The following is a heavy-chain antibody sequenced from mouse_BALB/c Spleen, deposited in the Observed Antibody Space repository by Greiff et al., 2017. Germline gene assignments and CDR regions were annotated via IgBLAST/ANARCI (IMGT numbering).Heavy chain of an antibody. CDR1: GYTFTSYT. J-gene: IGHJ2*01. Sequence: QVQLKQSAAELARPGASVKMSCKASGYTFTSYTMHWVKQRPGQGLEWIGYINPSSGYTEYNQKFKDKTTLTADKSSSTAYMQLSSLTSEDSAVYYCARPYYDYFDYWGQGTTLTVSS. D-gene: IGHD2-4*01. CDR3: ARPYYDYFDY. CDR2: INPSSGYT. V-gene: IGHV1-4*02.